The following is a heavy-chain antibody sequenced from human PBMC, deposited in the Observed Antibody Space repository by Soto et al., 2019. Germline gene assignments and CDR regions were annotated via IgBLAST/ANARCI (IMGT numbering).Heavy chain of an antibody. CDR2: IYYSGST. V-gene: IGHV4-61*08. CDR1: GGSISSGGYY. D-gene: IGHD2-15*01. CDR3: ARGYCSGGSCYASPHDY. Sequence: SETLSLTCTVSGGSISSGGYYWSWIRQHPGKGLEWIGYIYYSGSTNYNPSLKSRVTISVDTSKNQFSLKLSSVTAADTAVYYCARGYCSGGSCYASPHDYWGQGTLVTVSS. J-gene: IGHJ4*02.